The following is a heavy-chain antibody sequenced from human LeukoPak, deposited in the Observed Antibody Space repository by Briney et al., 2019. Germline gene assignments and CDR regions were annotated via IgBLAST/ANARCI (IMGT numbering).Heavy chain of an antibody. CDR2: INHSGST. Sequence: SETLSLTCAVYGGSFSGYYWSWLRQPPGKGLEWIGEINHSGSTNYNPSLKSRVTISVDTSKNQFSLKLSSVTTANTAVYYCARGKGASCYGDWGQGTLVTVSS. CDR1: GGSFSGYY. V-gene: IGHV4-34*01. D-gene: IGHD2-2*01. CDR3: ARGKGASCYGD. J-gene: IGHJ4*02.